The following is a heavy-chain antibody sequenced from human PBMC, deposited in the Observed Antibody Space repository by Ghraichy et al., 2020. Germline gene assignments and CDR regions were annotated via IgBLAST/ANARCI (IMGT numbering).Heavy chain of an antibody. J-gene: IGHJ4*02. CDR1: GDSIRNSDYY. CDR2: IHYSGST. D-gene: IGHD6-19*01. CDR3: ARRSSGPPHFDY. Sequence: SQTLSLTCSVSGDSIRNSDYYWGWIRQSPGKGLEWIGSIHYSGSTYYNASLKSRVTISVDTSKNDFSLKLNSVTAADTAVYYCARRSSGPPHFDYWGQGTLVTGSS. V-gene: IGHV4-39*02.